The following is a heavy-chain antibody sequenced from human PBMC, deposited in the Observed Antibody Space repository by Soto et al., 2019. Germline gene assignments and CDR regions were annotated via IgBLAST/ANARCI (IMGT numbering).Heavy chain of an antibody. V-gene: IGHV3-33*06. D-gene: IGHD4-17*01. J-gene: IGHJ4*02. CDR1: GFTFSTHG. CDR2: VWYDGRQR. CDR3: AKIDDYGDYVTDY. Sequence: VELVESGGGVVQPGGSLRLSCAASGFTFSTHGMHWVRQAPGKGLEWVAVVWYDGRQRYYADFVRGRFTISRDNSQNTLYLQMSSVGAEDTAVYYCAKIDDYGDYVTDYWGQGALVTVSS.